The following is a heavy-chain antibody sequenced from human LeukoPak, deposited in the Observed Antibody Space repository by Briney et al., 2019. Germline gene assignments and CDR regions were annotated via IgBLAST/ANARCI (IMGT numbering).Heavy chain of an antibody. Sequence: ASVKVSCEASGYTFTGYYMHWVRQAPGQGLEWMGWINPNSGGTNYAQKFQGRVTMTRDTSISTAYMELSRLRSDDTAVYYCAGAAFGMVYAKDNDYWGQGTLVTVSS. J-gene: IGHJ4*02. CDR1: GYTFTGYY. CDR2: INPNSGGT. D-gene: IGHD2-8*01. V-gene: IGHV1-2*02. CDR3: AGAAFGMVYAKDNDY.